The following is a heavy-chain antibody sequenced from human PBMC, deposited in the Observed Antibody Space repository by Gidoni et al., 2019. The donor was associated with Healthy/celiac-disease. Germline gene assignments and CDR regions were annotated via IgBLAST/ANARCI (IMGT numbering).Heavy chain of an antibody. Sequence: EVQLVESGGGLVQPGGSLRLSCAASGFTFCSYWLHWVRQAPGTGLVWVSRINSDGSSTRYADSVKGRVTISRDNAKNTLYLQMNSLRAEDTAVYYCARETPETYYDVWSGSLPRSLDYWGQGTLVTVSS. D-gene: IGHD3-3*01. J-gene: IGHJ4*02. CDR1: GFTFCSYW. CDR2: INSDGSST. V-gene: IGHV3-74*01. CDR3: ARETPETYYDVWSGSLPRSLDY.